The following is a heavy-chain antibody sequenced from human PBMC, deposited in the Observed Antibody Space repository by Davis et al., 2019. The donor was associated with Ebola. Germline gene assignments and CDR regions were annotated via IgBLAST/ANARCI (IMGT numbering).Heavy chain of an antibody. V-gene: IGHV4-59*12. CDR3: ARSMGYCWFDP. CDR1: GGSINSYY. CDR2: FYHGGTT. J-gene: IGHJ5*02. D-gene: IGHD5-18*01. Sequence: SETLSLTCTVSGGSINSYYWSWIRQLPGKGLEWNGYFYHGGTTRYNPSLKSRITISVDTSKNQFSLKLSSVTAADTAVYYCARSMGYCWFDPWGQGTLVTVSS.